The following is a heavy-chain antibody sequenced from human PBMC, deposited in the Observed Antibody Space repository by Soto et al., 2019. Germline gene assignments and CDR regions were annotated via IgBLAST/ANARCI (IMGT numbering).Heavy chain of an antibody. CDR1: GFTFSSYW. CDR3: RRPRYDGSGTPFDR. CDR2: INTDGSST. D-gene: IGHD3-22*01. Sequence: GGSLRLSCAASGFTFSSYWMHWVRQAPGKGLVWVSLINTDGSSTTYADSVKGRFIISRDNAKNTLYLQMNSLRAEDTAVYYCRRPRYDGSGTPFDRWAQGTLVTVSS. V-gene: IGHV3-74*01. J-gene: IGHJ4*02.